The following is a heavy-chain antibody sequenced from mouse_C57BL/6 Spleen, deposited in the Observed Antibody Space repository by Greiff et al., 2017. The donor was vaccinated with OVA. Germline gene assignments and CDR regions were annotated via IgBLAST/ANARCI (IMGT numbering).Heavy chain of an antibody. J-gene: IGHJ3*01. V-gene: IGHV5-9-1*02. CDR1: GFTFSSYA. D-gene: IGHD2-4*01. CDR2: ISSGGDYS. CDR3: TREGDYDPSY. Sequence: EVKLQESGEGLVKPGGSLKLSCAASGFTFSSYAMSWVRQTPEKRLEWVAYISSGGDYSYYADTVKGRFTISRDNARNTLYLQMSSLKSEDTAMYYCTREGDYDPSYWGQGTLVTVSA.